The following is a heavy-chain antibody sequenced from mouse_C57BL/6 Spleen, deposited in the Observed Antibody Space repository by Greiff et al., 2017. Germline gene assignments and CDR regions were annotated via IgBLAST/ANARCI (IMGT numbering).Heavy chain of an antibody. CDR1: GFTFSSYA. Sequence: EVKLMESGEGLVKPGGSLKLSCAASGFTFSSYAMSWVRQTPEQRLEWVAYISSGGDYIYYADTVKGLFTISRDNARNTLYLQMSSLTSEDTAMYYCTRDPSTIVGFFDYWGQGTTLTVSS. CDR2: ISSGGDYI. V-gene: IGHV5-9-1*02. D-gene: IGHD2-5*01. J-gene: IGHJ2*01. CDR3: TRDPSTIVGFFDY.